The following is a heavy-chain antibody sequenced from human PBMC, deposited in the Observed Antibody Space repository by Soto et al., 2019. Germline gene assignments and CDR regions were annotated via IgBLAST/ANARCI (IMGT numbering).Heavy chain of an antibody. D-gene: IGHD3-22*01. CDR1: GFTVSSNY. CDR3: ARNYYDSGGGFDY. Sequence: EVQLVESGGGLIQPGGSLRLSCAASGFTVSSNYMSWVRQAPGKGLEWVSVIYSGGSTYYADSVKGRCTISRDNSKNTLYLQMNSLRAEDTAVYYCARNYYDSGGGFDYWGQGTLVTVSS. V-gene: IGHV3-53*01. CDR2: IYSGGST. J-gene: IGHJ4*02.